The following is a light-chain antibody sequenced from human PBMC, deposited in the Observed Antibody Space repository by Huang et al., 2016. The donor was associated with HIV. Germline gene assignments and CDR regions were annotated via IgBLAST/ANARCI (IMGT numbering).Light chain of an antibody. J-gene: IGKJ1*01. CDR3: QQGYSTPT. CDR1: QSISRY. Sequence: DIQMTQSPSSLSASVGDRVTITCRASQSISRYLNWYQHKPGKALELLIYDSSSLQSGFPSRFSGSGSGTDFSLTISGLQPEDYATYYCQQGYSTPTFGQGTKVEMK. CDR2: DSS. V-gene: IGKV1-39*01.